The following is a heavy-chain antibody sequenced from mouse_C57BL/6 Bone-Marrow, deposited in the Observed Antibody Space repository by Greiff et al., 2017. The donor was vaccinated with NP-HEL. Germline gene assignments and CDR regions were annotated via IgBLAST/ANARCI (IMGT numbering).Heavy chain of an antibody. V-gene: IGHV1-64*01. CDR1: GYTFTSYW. Sequence: VQLQQPGAELVKPGASVKLSCKASGYTFTSYWMHWVKQRPGQGLEWIGMIHPNSGSTNYNEKFKSKATLTVDKSSSTAYMQLSSLTSEDSAVYYCARTSAYYSNYYDYWGKGTTLTVSS. CDR2: IHPNSGST. J-gene: IGHJ2*01. D-gene: IGHD2-5*01. CDR3: ARTSAYYSNYYDY.